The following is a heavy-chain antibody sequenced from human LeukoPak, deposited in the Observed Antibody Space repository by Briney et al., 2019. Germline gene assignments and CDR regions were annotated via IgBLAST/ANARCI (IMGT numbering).Heavy chain of an antibody. CDR3: ARESGYCSSTSCEEDYYYFYMDV. CDR1: GFTFSTYT. V-gene: IGHV3-21*01. D-gene: IGHD2-2*03. CDR2: ITGSITYT. J-gene: IGHJ6*03. Sequence: GGSLRLSCAASGFTFSTYTINWVRQAPGKGLEWVSSITGSITYTFYADSVKGRFTVSRDNAKNSLYLQMNSLRAEGTAVYYCARESGYCSSTSCEEDYYYFYMDVWAKGPRSPSP.